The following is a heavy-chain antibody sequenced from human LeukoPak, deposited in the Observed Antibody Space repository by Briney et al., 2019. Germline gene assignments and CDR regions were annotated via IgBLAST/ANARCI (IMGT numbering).Heavy chain of an antibody. D-gene: IGHD4-17*01. J-gene: IGHJ4*02. Sequence: PGGSLRLSCAASGFTFNNYAMNWVRQAPGKGLEWVSSISGGGETTYYADSAKGRFTIPRDNSQNTLYLQMNSLRAEDTAVYYCARDYADYAGYFFFDYWGQGTLVTVSS. CDR2: ISGGGETT. V-gene: IGHV3-23*01. CDR1: GFTFNNYA. CDR3: ARDYADYAGYFFFDY.